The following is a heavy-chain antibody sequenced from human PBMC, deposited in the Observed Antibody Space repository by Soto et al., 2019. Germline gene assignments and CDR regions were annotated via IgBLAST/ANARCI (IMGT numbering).Heavy chain of an antibody. D-gene: IGHD3-9*01. V-gene: IGHV1-18*01. CDR1: GYTFTSYG. CDR2: ISAYNGNT. CDR3: ARDGGKEYYDILTGYYYFDY. J-gene: IGHJ4*02. Sequence: ASVKVSWKASGYTFTSYGISWVRQAPGQGLEWMGWISAYNGNTNYAQKLQGRVTMTTDTSTSTAYMKLRSLRSDDTGVYYCARDGGKEYYDILTGYYYFDYWGQGTLVTVSS.